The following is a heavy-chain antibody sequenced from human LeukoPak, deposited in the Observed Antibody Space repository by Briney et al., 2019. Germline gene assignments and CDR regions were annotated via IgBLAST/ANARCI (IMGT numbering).Heavy chain of an antibody. Sequence: ASVKVSCKAFGHTFNSYFIHCVRQAPGQGLEWMGIINPSAGTTSYAQKFQGRVTMTRDTSTNTVYMDLTSLTSEDTAVYYCATTDGGYYSRFYWGQGTLVTVSP. CDR2: INPSAGTT. J-gene: IGHJ4*02. D-gene: IGHD3-22*01. V-gene: IGHV1-46*02. CDR1: GHTFNSYF. CDR3: ATTDGGYYSRFY.